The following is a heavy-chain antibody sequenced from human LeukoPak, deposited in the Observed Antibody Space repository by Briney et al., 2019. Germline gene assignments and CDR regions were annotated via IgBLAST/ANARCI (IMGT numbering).Heavy chain of an antibody. CDR1: GGTFTRNA. Sequence: ASVKVSCKASGGTFTRNAIRWVCEAPGQGLEWMGRIIPIFGTANYAQKFQGRVTITADKSTSTAYMELSSLRSEDTAVYYCARVGPHTIFGRDIDWGQGTLVTVSS. D-gene: IGHD3-3*01. CDR3: ARVGPHTIFGRDID. CDR2: IIPIFGTA. J-gene: IGHJ4*02. V-gene: IGHV1-69*06.